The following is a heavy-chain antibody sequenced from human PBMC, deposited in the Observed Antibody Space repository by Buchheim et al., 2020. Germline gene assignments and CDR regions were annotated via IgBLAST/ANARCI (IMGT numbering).Heavy chain of an antibody. CDR2: IYHSGST. J-gene: IGHJ6*02. CDR3: ARVNPLYRYYYYYGMDV. V-gene: IGHV4-30-2*01. Sequence: QLQLQESGSGLVKPSQALSLTCAVSGGSISSGGYSWSWIRQPPGKGLEWIGYIYHSGSTYYNPSLKSRVTISVDRSKNQFSLKLSSVTAADTAVYYCARVNPLYRYYYYYGMDVWGQGTT. CDR1: GGSISSGGYS. D-gene: IGHD2-8*01.